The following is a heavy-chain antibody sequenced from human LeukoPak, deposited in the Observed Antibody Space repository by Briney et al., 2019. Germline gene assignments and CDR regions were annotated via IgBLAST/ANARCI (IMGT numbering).Heavy chain of an antibody. CDR1: GGSFSGYY. CDR2: INHSGST. D-gene: IGHD3-10*01. V-gene: IGHV4-34*01. CDR3: ARVARVWFGEGQFDY. Sequence: SETLSLTCAVYGGSFSGYYWSWIRQPPGKGLEWIGEINHSGSTNYNPSLKSRVTISVDTSKNQFSLKLSSVTAADTAVYYCARVARVWFGEGQFDYWGQGTLVTVSS. J-gene: IGHJ4*02.